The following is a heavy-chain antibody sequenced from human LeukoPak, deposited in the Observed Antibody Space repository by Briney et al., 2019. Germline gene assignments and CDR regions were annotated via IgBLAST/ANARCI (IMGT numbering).Heavy chain of an antibody. J-gene: IGHJ4*02. CDR1: GYSISSGYY. Sequence: SETLSLTCTVSGYSISSGYYWGWIRQPPGKGLEWIGNIYHSGRAYYNPSLKSRVTISVDTSKNQFSLKLSSVTAADTAVYYCARRTTYFGWIPSESPSCFDYWGQGTLVTVSS. CDR3: ARRTTYFGWIPSESPSCFDY. V-gene: IGHV4-38-2*02. D-gene: IGHD3-9*01. CDR2: IYHSGRA.